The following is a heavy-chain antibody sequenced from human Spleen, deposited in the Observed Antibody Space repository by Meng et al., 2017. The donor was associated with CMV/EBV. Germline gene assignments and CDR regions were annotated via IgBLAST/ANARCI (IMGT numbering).Heavy chain of an antibody. D-gene: IGHD2-2*02. Sequence: SCAASGFTFSHYSMNWVRQAPGQGLEWVSSITGSGTYIYYADSVKGRFTISRDNAKKSLYLQMNSLRAEDTAVYYCAREVVVPSAIRYYYYGMDVWGQGTTVTVSS. CDR3: AREVVVPSAIRYYYYGMDV. J-gene: IGHJ6*02. V-gene: IGHV3-21*01. CDR1: GFTFSHYS. CDR2: ITGSGTYI.